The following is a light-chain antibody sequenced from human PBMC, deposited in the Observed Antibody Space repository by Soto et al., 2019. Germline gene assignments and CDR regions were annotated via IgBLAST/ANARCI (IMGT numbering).Light chain of an antibody. CDR2: DVS. CDR1: SSDIGRYNY. V-gene: IGLV2-14*03. Sequence: QSALTQPASVSGSPGQSITISCTGTSSDIGRYNYVSWYQHSPGKAPKLIIYDVSDRPSGVSNRFSGSKSGTTASLTISGLQAEDEADYYCGSYTSSDTMIFGGGTKETVL. J-gene: IGLJ2*01. CDR3: GSYTSSDTMI.